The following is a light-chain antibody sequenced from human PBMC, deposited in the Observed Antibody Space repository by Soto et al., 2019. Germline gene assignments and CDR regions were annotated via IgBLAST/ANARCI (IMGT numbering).Light chain of an antibody. CDR2: LGS. Sequence: DIVMTQSPLSLPVTPGEPASISCRSSQSLLHSNGYNYLDWYLQKPGQSPQLLIYLGSNRASGVPDRFSGSGSGTDFTLKISRVEAEDVGGYYCMQALQTPKTFGQGPKVEIK. V-gene: IGKV2-28*01. CDR1: QSLLHSNGYNY. CDR3: MQALQTPKT. J-gene: IGKJ1*01.